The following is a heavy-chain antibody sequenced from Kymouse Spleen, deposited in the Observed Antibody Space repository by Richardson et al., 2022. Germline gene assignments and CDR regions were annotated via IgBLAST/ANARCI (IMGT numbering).Heavy chain of an antibody. CDR3: ARRGYYYGSGSIDY. D-gene: IGHD3-10*01. CDR1: GGSFSGYY. Sequence: QVQLQQWGAGLLKPSETLSLTCAVYGGSFSGYYWSWIRQPPGKGLEWIGEINHSGSTNYNPSLKSRVTISVDTSKNQFSLKLSSVTAADTAVYYCARRGYYYGSGSIDYWGQGTLVTVSS. CDR2: INHSGST. V-gene: IGHV4-34*01. J-gene: IGHJ4*02.